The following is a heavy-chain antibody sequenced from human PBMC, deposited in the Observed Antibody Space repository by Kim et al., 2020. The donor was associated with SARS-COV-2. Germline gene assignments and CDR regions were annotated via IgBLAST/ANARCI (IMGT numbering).Heavy chain of an antibody. J-gene: IGHJ4*02. CDR3: ARGGLELIKGSPNPFDY. D-gene: IGHD1-7*01. V-gene: IGHV4-59*13. CDR1: GGSISSYY. CDR2: IYYSGST. Sequence: SETLSLTCTVSGGSISSYYWSWIRQPPGKGLEWIGYIYYSGSTNYNPSLKSRGTISVDTSKNQFSLKLSSVTAADTAVYYCARGGLELIKGSPNPFDYWGQGTLVTVSS.